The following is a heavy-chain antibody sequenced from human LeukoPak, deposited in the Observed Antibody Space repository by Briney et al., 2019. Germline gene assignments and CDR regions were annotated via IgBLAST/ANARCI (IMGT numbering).Heavy chain of an antibody. Sequence: PGGSLRLSCAASGFTFSSYSMHWVRQAPGKGLEWVAVISYDGSNKYYADSVKGRFTISRDNSKNTLYLQMNSLRAEDTAVYYCARDHVDVDTAMVPTFDYWGQGTLVTVSS. J-gene: IGHJ4*02. CDR3: ARDHVDVDTAMVPTFDY. CDR1: GFTFSSYS. CDR2: ISYDGSNK. D-gene: IGHD5-18*01. V-gene: IGHV3-30*03.